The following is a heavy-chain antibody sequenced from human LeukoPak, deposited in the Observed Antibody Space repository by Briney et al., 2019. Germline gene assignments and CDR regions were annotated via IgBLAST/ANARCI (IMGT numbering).Heavy chain of an antibody. D-gene: IGHD5-18*01. CDR2: INPSGCSS. CDR1: GYTFTSYY. CDR3: ARDTEDTAMVSIGY. V-gene: IGHV1-46*01. J-gene: IGHJ4*02. Sequence: GASVNVSCKASGYTFTSYYMHWVRQAPGQGLEGMGIINPSGCSSSYAQKFQGRVTITRDTSTTTVYMALGSLRSEDTAVYYCARDTEDTAMVSIGYWGQGTLVTVSS.